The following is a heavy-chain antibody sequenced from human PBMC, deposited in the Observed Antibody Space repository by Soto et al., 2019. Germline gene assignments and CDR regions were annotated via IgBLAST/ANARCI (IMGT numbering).Heavy chain of an antibody. Sequence: EVQLLESGGDLVQPGGSLRLSCAASGFTFSYYAMSWVRQTPGKGLEWVSTISGSGGRTYYADSVKGRFTISRDNSKKTLYVQMNSLRAEDTAIYYCSKDLGYLASSGFYSPFDYWGQGSLVTVSS. CDR3: SKDLGYLASSGFYSPFDY. V-gene: IGHV3-23*01. D-gene: IGHD3-22*01. CDR1: GFTFSYYA. J-gene: IGHJ4*02. CDR2: ISGSGGRT.